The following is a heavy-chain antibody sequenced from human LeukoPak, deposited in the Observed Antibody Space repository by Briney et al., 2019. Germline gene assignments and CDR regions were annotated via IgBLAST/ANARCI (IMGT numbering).Heavy chain of an antibody. V-gene: IGHV1-3*01. J-gene: IGHJ6*02. CDR2: INAGNGNT. CDR3: ARACSSTSCYPGYYGMDV. CDR1: GYTFTGYY. Sequence: ASVKVSCKASGYTFTGYYMHWVRQAPGQRLEWMGWINAGNGNTKYSQKFQGRVTITRDTSASTAYMELSSLRSEDTAVYYCARACSSTSCYPGYYGMDVWGQGTTVTVSS. D-gene: IGHD2-2*01.